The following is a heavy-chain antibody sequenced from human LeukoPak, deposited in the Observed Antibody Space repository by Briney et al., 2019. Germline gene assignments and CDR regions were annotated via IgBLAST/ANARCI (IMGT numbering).Heavy chain of an antibody. CDR2: IIPIFGTA. D-gene: IGHD2-2*01. CDR1: GGTFSSYA. CDR3: ARDLSSTSWGNWFDP. V-gene: IGHV1-69*13. Sequence: GSSVKVSCKASGGTFSSYAISWVRQAPGQGLEWMGGIIPIFGTANYAQKFQGRVTITADESTSTAYMELSSLRSEDTAVYYCARDLSSTSWGNWFDPWGQGTLVTVSS. J-gene: IGHJ5*02.